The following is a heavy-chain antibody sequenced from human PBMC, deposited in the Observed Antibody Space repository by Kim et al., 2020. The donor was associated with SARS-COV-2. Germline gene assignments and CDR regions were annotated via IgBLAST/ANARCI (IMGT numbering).Heavy chain of an antibody. J-gene: IGHJ5*02. V-gene: IGHV5-51*01. CDR3: ARGRGENGRRNWVDP. CDR2: IYPDDSDT. Sequence: GESLKISCKASGYSFATYWIGWVRQMPGKGLEWMGFIYPDDSDTRYSPSFQGQVIISADKSIKTAYLQWSSLRASDTAIYYCARGRGENGRRNWVDPWGQGTLVTVSS. CDR1: GYSFATYW. D-gene: IGHD1-26*01.